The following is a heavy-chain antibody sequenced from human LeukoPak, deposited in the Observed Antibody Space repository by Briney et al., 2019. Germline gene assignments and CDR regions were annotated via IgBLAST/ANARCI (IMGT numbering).Heavy chain of an antibody. J-gene: IGHJ4*02. Sequence: ASVNVSCKASGYTFTSYDINWVRQATGQGLEWMGWMNPNSGNTGYAQKFQGRVTMTRNTSISTAYMELSSLRSEDTAVYYCASSVPTRNTLDYWGQGTLVTVSS. V-gene: IGHV1-8*01. CDR2: MNPNSGNT. D-gene: IGHD2-2*01. CDR1: GYTFTSYD. CDR3: ASSVPTRNTLDY.